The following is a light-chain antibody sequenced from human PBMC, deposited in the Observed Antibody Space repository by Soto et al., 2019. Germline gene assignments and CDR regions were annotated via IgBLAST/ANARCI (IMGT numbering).Light chain of an antibody. V-gene: IGKV3-20*01. CDR1: QSVNSNY. Sequence: EIVLTHAPSTLSLSPGERATLSCGASQSVNSNYLAWYQQKPGQPPRVLIHAASSRATGIPDRFSGSGSGTDFTLTISRLAAEDFAVYYCQQYGSSPRTFGQGTKVDI. CDR2: AAS. CDR3: QQYGSSPRT. J-gene: IGKJ1*01.